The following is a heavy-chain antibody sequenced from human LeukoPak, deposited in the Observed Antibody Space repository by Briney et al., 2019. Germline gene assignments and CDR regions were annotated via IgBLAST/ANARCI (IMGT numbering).Heavy chain of an antibody. D-gene: IGHD6-13*01. Sequence: ASVKVSCKASGYTFTSYGISWVRQTPGQGLEWMGWISAYNGNTNYAQKLQGRVTMTTDTSTSTAYMELRSLRSDDTAVYYCGRGIAAAGTGGNDYWGQGTLVTVSS. CDR2: ISAYNGNT. J-gene: IGHJ4*02. CDR3: GRGIAAAGTGGNDY. V-gene: IGHV1-18*01. CDR1: GYTFTSYG.